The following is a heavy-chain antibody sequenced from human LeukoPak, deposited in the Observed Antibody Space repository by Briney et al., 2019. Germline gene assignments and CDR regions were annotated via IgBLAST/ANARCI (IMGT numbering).Heavy chain of an antibody. D-gene: IGHD3-22*01. CDR2: IYYRGST. Sequence: KTSETLSLTCTVSGGSISRDYWSWIRQPPGKGLEWIGYIYYRGSTNYNPSLKSRVTISVDTSKNQFSLELSSVTAADTAVYYCARLSGYSSGHYYSDYWGQGTLVTVSS. CDR1: GGSISRDY. V-gene: IGHV4-59*01. CDR3: ARLSGYSSGHYYSDY. J-gene: IGHJ4*02.